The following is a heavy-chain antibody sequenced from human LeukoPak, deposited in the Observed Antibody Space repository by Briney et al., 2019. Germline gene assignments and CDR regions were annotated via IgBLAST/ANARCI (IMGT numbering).Heavy chain of an antibody. CDR3: ARASRGTFGYMDV. V-gene: IGHV4-34*01. J-gene: IGHJ6*03. CDR1: GVSFNGYY. CDR2: INHSGST. D-gene: IGHD2-2*01. Sequence: SEALSLKCAVYGVSFNGYYWSWIRQPTGKGLEWIGEINHSGSTNYKPSLKSRVTISGDTCKNQFSLKLSSVTAADTAVYYCARASRGTFGYMDVWGKGTTVTVSS.